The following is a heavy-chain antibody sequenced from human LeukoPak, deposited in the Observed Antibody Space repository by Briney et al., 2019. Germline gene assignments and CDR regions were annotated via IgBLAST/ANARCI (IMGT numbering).Heavy chain of an antibody. Sequence: GGSLRLSCAASGFTFNYYWMHWVRQAPGKGLMWVSRINGDGSRSYAGSVKGRFTISRDNAKKTVDLQMNSLRAEDTAVYYCGLGYCSGGSCYHIDYWGQGTLVTVSS. CDR2: INGDGSR. D-gene: IGHD2-15*01. J-gene: IGHJ4*02. CDR1: GFTFNYYW. CDR3: GLGYCSGGSCYHIDY. V-gene: IGHV3-74*01.